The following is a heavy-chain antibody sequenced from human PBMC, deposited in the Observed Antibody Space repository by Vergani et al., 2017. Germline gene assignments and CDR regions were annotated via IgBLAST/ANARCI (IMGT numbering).Heavy chain of an antibody. Sequence: EVQLLESGGGLVQPGGSLRLSCAASGFTFSSYAMSWVRQAPGKGLEWVSAISGSGGSTYYADSVKGRVTISRDNSKNTLYLQMNSLRAEDTAVYYCAKGHIIVGATYAHYWGQGTLVTVSS. J-gene: IGHJ4*02. CDR3: AKGHIIVGATYAHY. D-gene: IGHD1-26*01. CDR2: ISGSGGST. V-gene: IGHV3-23*01. CDR1: GFTFSSYA.